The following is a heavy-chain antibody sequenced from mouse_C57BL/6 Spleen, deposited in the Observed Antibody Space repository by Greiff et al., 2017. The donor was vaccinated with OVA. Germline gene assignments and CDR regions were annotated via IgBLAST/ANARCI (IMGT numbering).Heavy chain of an antibody. D-gene: IGHD1-1*01. V-gene: IGHV1-52*01. CDR2: IDPSDSET. Sequence: QVQLKQPGAELVRPGSSVKLSCKASGYTFTSYWMHWVKQRPIQGLEWIGNIDPSDSETHYNQKFKDKATLTVDKSSSTAYMQLSSLTSEDSAVYYCARRGPYYGSSYVDDWYFDVWGTGTTVTVSS. CDR1: GYTFTSYW. CDR3: ARRGPYYGSSYVDDWYFDV. J-gene: IGHJ1*03.